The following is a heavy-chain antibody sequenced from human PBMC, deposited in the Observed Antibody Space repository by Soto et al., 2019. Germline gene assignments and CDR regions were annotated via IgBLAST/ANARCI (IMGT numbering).Heavy chain of an antibody. Sequence: EVQLVESGGGLVQPGGSLRLSCEASAFTFSTYSMNWVRQAPGKGLEWVSYISSNSGTKYYAESVKGRFTISRDDAKNSLYLQMSSLRDEDTAIYYCARYVDTSMVMRYFDPWGQGTLVTVSS. D-gene: IGHD5-18*01. CDR2: ISSNSGTK. J-gene: IGHJ5*02. CDR3: ARYVDTSMVMRYFDP. CDR1: AFTFSTYS. V-gene: IGHV3-48*02.